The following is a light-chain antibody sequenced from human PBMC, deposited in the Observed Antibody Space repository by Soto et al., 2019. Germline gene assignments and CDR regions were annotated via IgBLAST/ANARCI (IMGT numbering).Light chain of an antibody. CDR1: SSDLAIYNY. CDR3: SSYTSTNILYV. Sequence: QSVLTQPASVSGSPGQSITISCTGTSSDLAIYNYVSWYQQQPGKAPKLMIYQVTNRPSGVSNRFSGSKSGSTAFLSISGLQAEDEADYYCSSYTSTNILYVLGTGTKVTVL. V-gene: IGLV2-14*01. CDR2: QVT. J-gene: IGLJ1*01.